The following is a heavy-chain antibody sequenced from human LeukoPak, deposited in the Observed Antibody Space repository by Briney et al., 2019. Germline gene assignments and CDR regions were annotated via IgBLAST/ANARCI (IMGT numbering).Heavy chain of an antibody. CDR1: GFTFSSYE. J-gene: IGHJ4*02. V-gene: IGHV3-48*03. CDR3: AKVSGYCTNGVCFSYY. CDR2: ISSSGSTI. D-gene: IGHD2-8*01. Sequence: PGGSLRLSCAASGFTFSSYEMNWVRQAPGKGLEWVSYISSSGSTIYYADSVKGRFTISRDNSKNTLYLQMNSLRAEDTAVYYCAKVSGYCTNGVCFSYYWGQGTLVTVSS.